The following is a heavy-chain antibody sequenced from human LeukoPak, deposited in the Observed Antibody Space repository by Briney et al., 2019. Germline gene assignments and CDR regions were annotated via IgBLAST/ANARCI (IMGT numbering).Heavy chain of an antibody. J-gene: IGHJ4*02. CDR2: IKAGNGDT. CDR3: ARDDCGDTCYPGGY. Sequence: ASVTVSCKSSGYIFTKYVVHWVRQAPGQRPEWMGWIKAGNGDTKYSQNFQDRLTITRDTSASTVYMELSSLTSEDTALYYCARDDCGDTCYPGGYWGQGTLVTVSS. V-gene: IGHV1-3*01. D-gene: IGHD2-21*01. CDR1: GYIFTKYV.